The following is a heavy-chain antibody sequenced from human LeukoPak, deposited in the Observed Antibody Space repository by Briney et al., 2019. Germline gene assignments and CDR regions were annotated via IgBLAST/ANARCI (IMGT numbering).Heavy chain of an antibody. Sequence: PSETLSLTCTVSGGSISSYYWSWIRQPPGKGLEWIGYIYYSGSTNYNPSLKSRVTIAVDTSKNHFPLTLRSVTAADTAVYYCARHWPYSSSWFDYWGQGALITVSS. V-gene: IGHV4-59*08. J-gene: IGHJ4*02. CDR2: IYYSGST. D-gene: IGHD6-13*01. CDR1: GGSISSYY. CDR3: ARHWPYSSSWFDY.